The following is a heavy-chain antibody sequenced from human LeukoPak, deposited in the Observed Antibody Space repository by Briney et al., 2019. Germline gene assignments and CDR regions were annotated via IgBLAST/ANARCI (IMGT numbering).Heavy chain of an antibody. CDR1: GGSVSSGISY. D-gene: IGHD6-13*01. V-gene: IGHV4-61*01. Sequence: PSETQSLTCSVSGGSVSSGISYWSWIRQPPGEGLEWIAYISDSGGSDYNPSLRGRVTISLDTSKNEFSLRLTSVTAADTAVYYCARGPAAGTGPYYWGQGTLVTVSS. J-gene: IGHJ4*02. CDR3: ARGPAAGTGPYY. CDR2: ISDSGGS.